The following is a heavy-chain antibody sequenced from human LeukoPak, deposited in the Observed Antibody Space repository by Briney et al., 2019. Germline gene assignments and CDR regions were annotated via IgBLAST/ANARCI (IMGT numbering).Heavy chain of an antibody. Sequence: PSQTLSLTCAVSGGSISSGGYSWSWIRQPPGKGLEWIGYIYHSGSTYYNPSLKSRVTISVDRSKNQFSLKLSSVTAADTAVYYCARGLPSDYYDSSGYPPPGFDYWGQGTLVTVSS. V-gene: IGHV4-30-2*01. CDR1: GGSISSGGYS. CDR3: ARGLPSDYYDSSGYPPPGFDY. J-gene: IGHJ4*02. D-gene: IGHD3-22*01. CDR2: IYHSGST.